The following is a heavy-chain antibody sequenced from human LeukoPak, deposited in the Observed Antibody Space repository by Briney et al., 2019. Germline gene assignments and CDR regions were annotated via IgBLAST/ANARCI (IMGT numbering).Heavy chain of an antibody. CDR1: GGSISSYY. Sequence: SETLSLTCSVSGGSISSYYWSWIRQPAGKGLEWIGRIKNSGNTNYNPSLESRVTLSLDTSKSQFSLNLSSMTAADTAVYYCAREGSSSGWRPFDIWGQGTVVTVSS. D-gene: IGHD6-19*01. CDR2: IKNSGNT. CDR3: AREGSSSGWRPFDI. V-gene: IGHV4-4*07. J-gene: IGHJ3*02.